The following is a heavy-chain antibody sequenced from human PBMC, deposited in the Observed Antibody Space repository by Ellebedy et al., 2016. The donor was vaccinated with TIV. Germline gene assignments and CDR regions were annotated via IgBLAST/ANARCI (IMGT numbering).Heavy chain of an antibody. D-gene: IGHD3-9*01. CDR1: GGSISSSSYY. CDR2: IYYSGST. CDR3: ARGPELRYFDWLLDV. Sequence: SETLPLTCTVSGGSISSSSYYWGWIRQPPGKGLEWIGSIYYSGSTYYNPSLKSRVTISVDTSKNQFSLKLSSVTAADTAVYYCARGPELRYFDWLLDVWGQGTTVTVSS. J-gene: IGHJ6*02. V-gene: IGHV4-39*01.